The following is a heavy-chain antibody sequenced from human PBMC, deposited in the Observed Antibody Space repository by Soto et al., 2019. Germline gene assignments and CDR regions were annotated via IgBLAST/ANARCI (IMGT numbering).Heavy chain of an antibody. CDR1: GGTFSSYI. Sequence: QVQLVQSGAEVKKSGSSVKVSCKASGGTFSSYIINWVRQAPGQGLEWMGGIIPIFGTGIYAQKFQGRVTITADESTSTAYMELNSLRSEDTALYDCALNTNTAVAYFFNFWGQGTLVTVSS. CDR2: IIPIFGTG. D-gene: IGHD2-8*01. V-gene: IGHV1-69*01. J-gene: IGHJ4*02. CDR3: ALNTNTAVAYFFNF.